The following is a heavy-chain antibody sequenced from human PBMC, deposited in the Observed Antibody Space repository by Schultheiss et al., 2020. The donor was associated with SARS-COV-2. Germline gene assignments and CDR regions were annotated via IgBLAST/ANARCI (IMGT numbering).Heavy chain of an antibody. J-gene: IGHJ6*02. D-gene: IGHD1-26*01. CDR1: GGSVSSGSYY. CDR2: IYYSGST. CDR3: AREEKWEARGIYYYGMDV. Sequence: SETLSLTCTVSGGSVSSGSYYWSWIRQPPGKGLEWIGYIYYSGSTNYNPSLKSRVTISVDTSKNQFSLKLSSVTAEDTAVYYCAREEKWEARGIYYYGMDVWGQGTTVTVSS. V-gene: IGHV4-61*01.